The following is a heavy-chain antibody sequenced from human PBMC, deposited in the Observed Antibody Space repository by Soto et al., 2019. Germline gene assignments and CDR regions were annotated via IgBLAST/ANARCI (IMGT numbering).Heavy chain of an antibody. V-gene: IGHV4-30-4*01. Sequence: SETLSLTCTFSGGSISSGDYYWSWIRQPPGKGLEWIGYIYYSGSTYYNPSLMSRLTISVDTSNNQFSLKLSSVTAADTVVYYCARVGRTSYYDSSGYNRFDPWGQGTLVTVSS. CDR2: IYYSGST. J-gene: IGHJ5*02. D-gene: IGHD3-22*01. CDR3: ARVGRTSYYDSSGYNRFDP. CDR1: GGSISSGDYY.